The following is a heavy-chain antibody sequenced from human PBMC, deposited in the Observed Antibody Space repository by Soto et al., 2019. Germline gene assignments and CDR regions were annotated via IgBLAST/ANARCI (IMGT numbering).Heavy chain of an antibody. CDR1: GFTFSNCG. CDR3: ARDDGYGDPEYFQL. D-gene: IGHD4-17*01. V-gene: IGHV3-33*01. J-gene: IGHJ1*01. CDR2: IWNDGRTK. Sequence: GGSLRLSCAASGFTFSNCGMHWVRQAPGKGLEWVAVIWNDGRTKYYADSVKGRFTVSRDDSKNTLYLQVTSLRAEDTAVYYCARDDGYGDPEYFQLWGQGTLVTVSS.